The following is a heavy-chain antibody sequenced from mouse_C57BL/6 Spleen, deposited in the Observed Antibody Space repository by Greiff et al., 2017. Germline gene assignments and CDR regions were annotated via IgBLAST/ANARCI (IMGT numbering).Heavy chain of an antibody. V-gene: IGHV1-22*01. D-gene: IGHD2-2*01. CDR3: ARKGLRLYAMDY. Sequence: DVQLQESGPELVKPGASVKMSCKASGYTFTDYNMHWVKQSHGKSLEWIGYINPNNGGTSYNQKFKGKATLTVNKSSSTAYMELRRLTSEDSAVYYCARKGLRLYAMDYWGQGTSVTVSS. CDR2: INPNNGGT. CDR1: GYTFTDYN. J-gene: IGHJ4*01.